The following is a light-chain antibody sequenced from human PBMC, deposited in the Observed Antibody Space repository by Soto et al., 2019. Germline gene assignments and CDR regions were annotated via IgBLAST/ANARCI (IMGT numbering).Light chain of an antibody. CDR1: QGISGW. CDR2: ATS. V-gene: IGKV1D-16*01. Sequence: DIQMTQSPSSLSASVGDRVTITCRASQGISGWLAWYQQKAEEAPKSLIYATSSLQSGVPSRFSGSGSGTDFTLTINSLQPEDFATYYCQQYNSFPFTFGPGTKVDIK. CDR3: QQYNSFPFT. J-gene: IGKJ3*01.